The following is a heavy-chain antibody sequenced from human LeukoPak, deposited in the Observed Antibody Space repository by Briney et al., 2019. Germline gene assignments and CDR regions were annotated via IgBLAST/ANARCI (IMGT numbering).Heavy chain of an antibody. Sequence: SGTLSLTCAVSGGSISSSNWWSWVRQPPGKGLEWIGEIYHSGSTNYNPSLKSRVTISVDKSKNQFSLKLSSVTAADTAVYYCARADRIAAAGIFDYWGQGTLVTVSS. J-gene: IGHJ4*02. CDR3: ARADRIAAAGIFDY. CDR2: IYHSGST. D-gene: IGHD6-13*01. V-gene: IGHV4-4*02. CDR1: GGSISSSNW.